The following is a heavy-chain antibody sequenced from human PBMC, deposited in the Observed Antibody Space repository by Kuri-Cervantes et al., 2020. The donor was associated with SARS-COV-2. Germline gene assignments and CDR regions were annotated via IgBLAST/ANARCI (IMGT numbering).Heavy chain of an antibody. Sequence: SETLSLTCTVSGGSISSCYWSWIRQPAGKGLEWIGRIYTSGSTNYNPSLKSRVTMSVDTSKNQFSLRLTSVTAADTAVYFCARGLGYSYGRRSPQGDFWGQGILVTVSS. D-gene: IGHD5-18*01. V-gene: IGHV4-4*07. J-gene: IGHJ4*02. CDR3: ARGLGYSYGRRSPQGDF. CDR2: IYTSGST. CDR1: GGSISSCY.